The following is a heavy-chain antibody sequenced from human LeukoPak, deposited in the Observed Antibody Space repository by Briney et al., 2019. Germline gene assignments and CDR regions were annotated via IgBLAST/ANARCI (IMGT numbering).Heavy chain of an antibody. J-gene: IGHJ4*02. CDR3: AGQWFGEIH. CDR1: GGSISSSSYY. V-gene: IGHV4-39*07. CDR2: IYYSGST. Sequence: PSETLSLTCTVSGGSISSSSYYWGWIRQPPGKGLEWIGSIYYSGSTYYNPSLKSRVTISVDTSKNQFSLKLSSVTAADTAVYYCAGQWFGEIHWGQGTLVTVSS. D-gene: IGHD3-10*01.